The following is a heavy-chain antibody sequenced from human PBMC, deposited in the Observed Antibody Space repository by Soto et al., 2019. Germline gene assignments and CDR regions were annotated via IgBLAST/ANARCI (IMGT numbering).Heavy chain of an antibody. J-gene: IGHJ6*02. V-gene: IGHV3-21*01. CDR2: ISSSSSYI. CDR1: GFTFSSYS. CDR3: ARSYSSSPHYYGMDV. D-gene: IGHD6-13*01. Sequence: EVQLVESGGGLVKPGGSLRLSCAASGFTFSSYSMNWVRQAPGKGLEWVSSISSSSSYIYYADSVKGRFTISRDNAKNSLYLQMNSLRAEDTAVYYCARSYSSSPHYYGMDVWGQGTTVTVSS.